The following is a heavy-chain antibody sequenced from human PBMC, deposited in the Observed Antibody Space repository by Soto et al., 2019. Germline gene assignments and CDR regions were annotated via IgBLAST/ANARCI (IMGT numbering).Heavy chain of an antibody. V-gene: IGHV3-21*01. Sequence: GGSLRLSCAASGFTFSSYSMNWVRQAPGKGLEWVSSISSSSYIYYADSVKGRFTISRDNAKNSLYLQMNSLRAEDTAVYYCAREPPLGAVAGTGGLDYWGQGTLVTVSS. D-gene: IGHD6-19*01. CDR2: ISSSSYI. J-gene: IGHJ4*02. CDR1: GFTFSSYS. CDR3: AREPPLGAVAGTGGLDY.